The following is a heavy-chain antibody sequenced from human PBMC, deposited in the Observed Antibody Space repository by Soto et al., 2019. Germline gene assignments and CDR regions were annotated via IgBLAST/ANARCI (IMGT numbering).Heavy chain of an antibody. J-gene: IGHJ4*02. V-gene: IGHV1-2*02. CDR3: ARAASSLLYYFDY. CDR1: GYTFTGYY. CDR2: INPNSGGT. D-gene: IGHD6-19*01. Sequence: GASVKVSCKASGYTFTGYYMHWVRQAPGQGLEWMGWINPNSGGTNYAQKFQGRVTMTRDTSISTAYMELSRLRPDDTAVYYCARAASSLLYYFDYWGQGTLVTVSS.